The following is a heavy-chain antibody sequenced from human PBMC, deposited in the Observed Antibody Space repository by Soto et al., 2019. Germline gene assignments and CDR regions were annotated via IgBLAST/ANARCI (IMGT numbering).Heavy chain of an antibody. CDR3: ARLNRDPAIDY. CDR1: GGSISSYY. V-gene: IGHV4-59*08. J-gene: IGHJ4*02. Sequence: SETLSLTCTVSGGSISSYYWSWIRQPPGKGLEWIGYIHYSGSTYYNPSLKSRVTISVDTSKNQFSLKLSSVTAADTAVYYCARLNRDPAIDYWGQGTLVTVSS. D-gene: IGHD3-10*01. CDR2: IHYSGST.